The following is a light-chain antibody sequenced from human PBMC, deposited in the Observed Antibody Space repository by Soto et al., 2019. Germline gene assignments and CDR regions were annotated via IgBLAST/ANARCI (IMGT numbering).Light chain of an antibody. Sequence: QSVLTQPPSASGSPGQSVTISCTGTSSDVGGYNYVSWYQQYPGRAPKLMIYGVTKRPSGVPDCFSGSKSGNTASLTVFGLQAEDEADYYCSSYAASNNFYFVFGGGTQLT. V-gene: IGLV2-8*01. J-gene: IGLJ3*02. CDR3: SSYAASNNFYFV. CDR1: SSDVGGYNY. CDR2: GVT.